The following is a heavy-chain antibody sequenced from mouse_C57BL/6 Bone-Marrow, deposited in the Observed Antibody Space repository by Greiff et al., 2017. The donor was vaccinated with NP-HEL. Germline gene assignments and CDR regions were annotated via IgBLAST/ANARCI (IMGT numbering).Heavy chain of an antibody. CDR1: GFTFSDYG. CDR3: ARRDYYGNAMDY. Sequence: EVQLVESGGGLVQPGGSLKLSCAASGFTFSDYGMAWVRQAPRKGPEWVAFISNLAYSIYYADTVTGRFTISRENAKNTLYLEMSSLRSEDTAMYYCARRDYYGNAMDYWGQGTSVTVSS. V-gene: IGHV5-15*01. D-gene: IGHD1-1*01. CDR2: ISNLAYSI. J-gene: IGHJ4*01.